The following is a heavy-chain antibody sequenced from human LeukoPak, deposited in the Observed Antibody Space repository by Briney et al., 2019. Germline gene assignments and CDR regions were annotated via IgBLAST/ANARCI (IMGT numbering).Heavy chain of an antibody. J-gene: IGHJ6*03. V-gene: IGHV4-38-2*01. D-gene: IGHD3-9*01. CDR3: ARHVGDILTGYYLYYYYYYMDV. CDR1: GYSISSGYY. Sequence: SETLSLTCAVSGYSISSGYYWGWIRQPPGKGLEWIGSIYHSGSTYYNPSLKSRVTISVDTSKNQFSLKLSSVTAADTAVYYCARHVGDILTGYYLYYYYYYMDVWGKGTTVTVSS. CDR2: IYHSGST.